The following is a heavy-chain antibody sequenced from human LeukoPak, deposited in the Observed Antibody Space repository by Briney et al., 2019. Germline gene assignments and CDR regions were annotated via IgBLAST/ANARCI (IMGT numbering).Heavy chain of an antibody. V-gene: IGHV1-18*01. Sequence: ASVKVSCKASGYTFTSYGISWVRQAPGQGLEWMGWISAYNGNTNYAQKLQGRVTMTTDTSTSTAYMELRSLRSDDTAVNYCARSDSSGPFDAFDIWGQGTMVTVSS. CDR2: ISAYNGNT. CDR1: GYTFTSYG. CDR3: ARSDSSGPFDAFDI. D-gene: IGHD3-22*01. J-gene: IGHJ3*02.